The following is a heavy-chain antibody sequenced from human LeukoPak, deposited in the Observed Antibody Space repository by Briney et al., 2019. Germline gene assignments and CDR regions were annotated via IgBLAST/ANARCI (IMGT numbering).Heavy chain of an antibody. CDR2: ISSSGSTI. J-gene: IGHJ4*02. CDR3: ARGDLLWFGELLYFDY. CDR1: GFTFSSYE. V-gene: IGHV3-48*03. Sequence: PGRSLRLSCAASGFTFSSYEMNWVRQAPGKGLEWVSYISSSGSTIYYADSVKGRFTISRDNAKNSLYLQMNSLRAEDTAVYYCARGDLLWFGELLYFDYWGQGTLVTVSS. D-gene: IGHD3-10*01.